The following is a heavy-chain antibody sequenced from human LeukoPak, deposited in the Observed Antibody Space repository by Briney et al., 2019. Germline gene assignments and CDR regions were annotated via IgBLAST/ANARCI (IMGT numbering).Heavy chain of an antibody. CDR1: GYTFTSYD. Sequence: ASVKVSCKASGYTFTSYDINWVRQATGQGLEWMGWMNPNSGNTGYAQKFQGKVTITRNTSISTAYMELSSLRSEGTAVYYCARRKYYYDSSGYYQSDFDYWGQGTLVTVSS. V-gene: IGHV1-8*03. CDR2: MNPNSGNT. J-gene: IGHJ4*02. D-gene: IGHD3-22*01. CDR3: ARRKYYYDSSGYYQSDFDY.